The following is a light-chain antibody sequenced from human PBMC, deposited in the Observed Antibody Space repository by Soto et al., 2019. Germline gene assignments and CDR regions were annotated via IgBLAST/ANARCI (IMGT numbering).Light chain of an antibody. V-gene: IGKV1-5*01. CDR1: QSISNW. J-gene: IGKJ1*01. CDR3: QHYNDYVVWT. CDR2: DVS. Sequence: DIQMTQSPSTLSASVGDRVTITCRASQSISNWLAWYQQKPGKAPNLLIYDVSNLGSGVPSRFSGSGSGTEFTLTISSLQPDDFATYYCQHYNDYVVWTFGQGTMLEVK.